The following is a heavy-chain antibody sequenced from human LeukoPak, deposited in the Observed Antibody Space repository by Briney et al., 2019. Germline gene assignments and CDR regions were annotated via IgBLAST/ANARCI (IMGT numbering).Heavy chain of an antibody. CDR1: GYTFTSYG. J-gene: IGHJ5*02. D-gene: IGHD4-11*01. CDR3: ARDEEGSRDYSNFNWFDP. V-gene: IGHV1-18*01. CDR2: ISAYNGNT. Sequence: ASVKVSCKASGYTFTSYGISWVRQAPGQGLEWMGWISAYNGNTNYAQKLQGIVTMTTDTSTSTAYMELRSLRSDDTAVYYCARDEEGSRDYSNFNWFDPWGQGTLVTVSS.